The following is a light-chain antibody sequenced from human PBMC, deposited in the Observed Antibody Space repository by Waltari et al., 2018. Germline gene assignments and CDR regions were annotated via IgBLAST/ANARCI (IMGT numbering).Light chain of an antibody. Sequence: EIVLTQSPGTLSLSPGERATLSCRASQRISRYLAWYQQKPCQAPRLLIYAASSRATGIPDRFSGSGSGTDFSLTISRLEPEDFAVYYCQNHERLPAMFGQGTKVEIK. CDR1: QRISRY. CDR3: QNHERLPAM. V-gene: IGKV3-20*01. CDR2: AAS. J-gene: IGKJ1*01.